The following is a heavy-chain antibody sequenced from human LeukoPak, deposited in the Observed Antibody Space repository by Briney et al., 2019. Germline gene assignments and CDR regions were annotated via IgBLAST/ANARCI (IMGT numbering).Heavy chain of an antibody. V-gene: IGHV3-74*01. CDR2: INTDGSST. CDR3: AKDVARGYSRYAFDY. Sequence: GGSLRLSCAASGFTFSAYWMHWVRQVPGKGLVWVSRINTDGSSTSYAGSVKGRFTISRDNAKNTLFLQMNSLTAEDMGVYYCAKDVARGYSRYAFDYWGQGTLVTVSS. J-gene: IGHJ4*02. D-gene: IGHD5-12*01. CDR1: GFTFSAYW.